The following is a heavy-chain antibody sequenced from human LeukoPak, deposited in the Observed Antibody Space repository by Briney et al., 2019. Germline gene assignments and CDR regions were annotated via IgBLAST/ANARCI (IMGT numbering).Heavy chain of an antibody. CDR3: ARGPAWGWFDP. V-gene: IGHV4-61*02. CDR1: VGSITSGSYY. CDR2: IYTSGST. D-gene: IGHD3-16*01. J-gene: IGHJ5*02. Sequence: SETLSLTCIVSVGSITSGSYYWRWIRQPAGKGLEWIGRIYTSGSTNYNPSLKSRVTISVDTSKNQFSLNLSSVTAAATAVYYCARGPAWGWFDPWGQGTLVTVSS.